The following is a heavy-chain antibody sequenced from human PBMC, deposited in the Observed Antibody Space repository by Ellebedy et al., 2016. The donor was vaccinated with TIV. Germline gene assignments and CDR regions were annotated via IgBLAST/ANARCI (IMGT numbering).Heavy chain of an antibody. J-gene: IGHJ6*02. D-gene: IGHD3-10*01. V-gene: IGHV5-10-1*01. CDR2: IDPRDSYS. CDR1: GYSFTSDW. CDR3: ARRAGSSLRNGMDV. Sequence: GESLKISCKASGYSFTSDWITWVRQKPGKGLEWMGRIDPRDSYSNYNPSFQGHVTIPVDKSISTAYLQWSSLEASDTARYFCARRAGSSLRNGMDVWGQGTTVTVSS.